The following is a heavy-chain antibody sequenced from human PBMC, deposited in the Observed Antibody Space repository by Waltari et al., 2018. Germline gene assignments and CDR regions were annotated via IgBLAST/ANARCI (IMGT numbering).Heavy chain of an antibody. CDR2: ISYDGSNK. V-gene: IGHV3-30*03. Sequence: QVQLVESGGGVVQPGRSLRLSCAASGFTFSSYGMHWVRQAPGKGLEWVAVISYDGSNKYYADSVKGRFTISRDNSKNTLYLQMNSLRAEDTAVYYCARDLTESGDVWGKGTTVTVSS. J-gene: IGHJ6*04. D-gene: IGHD3-9*01. CDR3: ARDLTESGDV. CDR1: GFTFSSYG.